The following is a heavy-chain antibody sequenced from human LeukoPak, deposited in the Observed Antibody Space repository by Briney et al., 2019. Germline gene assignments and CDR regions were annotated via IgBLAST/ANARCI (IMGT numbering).Heavy chain of an antibody. CDR1: GFTFSSYA. D-gene: IGHD2-2*01. Sequence: GGSLRLSCAASGFTFSSYAMSWVRQAPGKGLEWVSAISGSGGSTYYADSVKGRFTISRDNSKNTLYLQMNSLRAEDTAVYYCAKAGEDIVVVPAIGAFDIWGQGTMVTVSS. CDR3: AKAGEDIVVVPAIGAFDI. CDR2: ISGSGGST. J-gene: IGHJ3*02. V-gene: IGHV3-23*01.